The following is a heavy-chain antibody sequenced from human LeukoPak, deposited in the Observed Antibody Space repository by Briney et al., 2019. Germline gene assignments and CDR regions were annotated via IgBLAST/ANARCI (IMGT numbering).Heavy chain of an antibody. J-gene: IGHJ4*02. CDR2: ISGSGGST. D-gene: IGHD3-9*01. CDR1: GFTFSSYA. Sequence: PGGSLRLSCAASGFTFSSYAMQWVRQAPGKGLEWVSGISGSGGSTYYADSVKGRFTISSDNSKNTLYLQMNSLRAEDTAVYYCAKDTGTSHYDILTGLDYWGQGTLVTVSS. CDR3: AKDTGTSHYDILTGLDY. V-gene: IGHV3-23*01.